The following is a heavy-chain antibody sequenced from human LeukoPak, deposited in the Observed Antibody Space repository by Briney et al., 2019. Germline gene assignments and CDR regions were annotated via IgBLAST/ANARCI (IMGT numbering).Heavy chain of an antibody. Sequence: ASVKVSCKAFGYTFTSNYMHWVRQAPGQGPEWMGVISPSGGSTTYAQKFQGRVTLTRDMSTSTAYMELRSLRSDDTAVYYCARVIYRQRSTVTILYYFDYWGREPWSPSPQ. V-gene: IGHV1-46*01. CDR3: ARVIYRQRSTVTILYYFDY. CDR1: GYTFTSNY. CDR2: ISPSGGST. J-gene: IGHJ4*02. D-gene: IGHD4-11*01.